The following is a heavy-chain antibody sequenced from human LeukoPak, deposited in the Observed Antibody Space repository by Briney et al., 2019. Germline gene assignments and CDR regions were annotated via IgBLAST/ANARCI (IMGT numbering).Heavy chain of an antibody. J-gene: IGHJ3*02. Sequence: GASVKVSCKASGYTFTSYYMHWVRQAPGQGLEWMGIINPSGGSTSYAQKFQGRVTMTRDTSTSTVYMELSSLRSEDTAVYYCARAPSVAGTEVPAFDIWGQGTMVTVSS. V-gene: IGHV1-46*01. D-gene: IGHD6-19*01. CDR1: GYTFTSYY. CDR2: INPSGGST. CDR3: ARAPSVAGTEVPAFDI.